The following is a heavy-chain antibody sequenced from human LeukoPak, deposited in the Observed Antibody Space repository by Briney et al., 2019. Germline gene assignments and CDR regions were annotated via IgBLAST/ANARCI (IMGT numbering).Heavy chain of an antibody. V-gene: IGHV4-34*01. J-gene: IGHJ4*02. D-gene: IGHD3-22*01. CDR1: GGSFSGYY. CDR3: ARHRGRYYYDSSGSAFDY. Sequence: PSETLSLTCAVYGGSFSGYYWSWIRLPPGKGLEWIGEINHSGSTNYNPSLKSRVTISVDTSKNQFSLKLSSVTAADTAVYYCARHRGRYYYDSSGSAFDYWGQGTLVTVSS. CDR2: INHSGST.